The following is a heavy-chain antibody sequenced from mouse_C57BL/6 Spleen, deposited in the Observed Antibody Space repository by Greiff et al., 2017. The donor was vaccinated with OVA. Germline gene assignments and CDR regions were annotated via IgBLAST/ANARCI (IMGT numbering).Heavy chain of an antibody. D-gene: IGHD1-1*01. CDR3: AKSLATTVDACFAH. V-gene: IGHV1-22*01. CDR2: INPNNGGT. J-gene: IGHJ3*01. CDR1: GYTFTDYN. Sequence: VQLQQSGPELVKPGASVKMSCKASGYTFTDYNMHWVKQSHGKSLEWIGYINPNNGGTSYNQNFKGKATLTVHKSSSTAYLELRSLTSEDSAVYYCAKSLATTVDACFAHWGQGTLVTVSA.